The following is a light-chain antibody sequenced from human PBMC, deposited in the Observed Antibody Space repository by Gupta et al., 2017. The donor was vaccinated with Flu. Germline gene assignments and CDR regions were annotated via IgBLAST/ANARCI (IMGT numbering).Light chain of an antibody. V-gene: IGKV2-30*02. J-gene: IGKJ1*01. CDR2: RVS. Sequence: DVVMTQSPLSLPVTLGQPASISCRSSQSLVHRNGNTYLTWFQQRPGQSPRRLIYRVSNRDSGVPDRFSGSGSGTDFTLKSSRGEAEDVGVYYVRQGTHWKTFGQGTKVEIK. CDR1: QSLVHRNGNTY. CDR3: RQGTHWKT.